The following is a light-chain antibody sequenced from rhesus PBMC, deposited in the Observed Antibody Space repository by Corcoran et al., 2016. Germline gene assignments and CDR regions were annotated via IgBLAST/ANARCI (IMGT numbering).Light chain of an antibody. V-gene: IGKV1-74*01. CDR1: ENVNNY. CDR2: AAS. CDR3: QHSYGTPFT. Sequence: DIQMTQSPSSLSASVGDRVTITCRASENVNNYLHWYQQKQGKAPKLLIYAASTWQSGVPSRFSGSGSGTDYTFTISSLQPEDVATYYCQHSYGTPFTFGPGTKLDIK. J-gene: IGKJ3*01.